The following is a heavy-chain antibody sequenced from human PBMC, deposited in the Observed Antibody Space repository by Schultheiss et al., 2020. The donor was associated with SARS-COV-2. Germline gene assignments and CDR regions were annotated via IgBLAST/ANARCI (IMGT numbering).Heavy chain of an antibody. Sequence: GESLKISCKASGYTFTGYYMHWVRQAPGKGLEWVAVISYDGSNKYYADSVKGRFTISRDNSKNTLYLQMNSLRAEDTAVYYCAPPGDRYFDYWGQGTLVTVSS. CDR3: APPGDRYFDY. CDR1: GYTFTGYY. CDR2: ISYDGSNK. V-gene: IGHV3-30*04. J-gene: IGHJ4*02. D-gene: IGHD7-27*01.